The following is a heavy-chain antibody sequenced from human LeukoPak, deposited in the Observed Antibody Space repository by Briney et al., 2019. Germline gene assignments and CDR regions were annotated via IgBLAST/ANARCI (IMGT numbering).Heavy chain of an antibody. Sequence: SETLSLTCTVSGGSISSYYWNWVRQPAGKGLEWIGRIYASSGSTNYSPSLKRRVTMSVDTSKNQFSLKVSSVTAADTAVYSCAILNRSGSQTPHYYYMDVSGKGTTVTTSS. D-gene: IGHD3-10*01. CDR3: AILNRSGSQTPHYYYMDV. CDR1: GGSISSYY. V-gene: IGHV4-4*07. J-gene: IGHJ6*03. CDR2: IYASSGST.